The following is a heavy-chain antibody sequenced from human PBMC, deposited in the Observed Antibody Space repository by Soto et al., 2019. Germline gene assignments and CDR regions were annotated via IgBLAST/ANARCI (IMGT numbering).Heavy chain of an antibody. CDR3: AHRPDTAIPFDY. CDR2: IYWDDDK. V-gene: IGHV2-5*02. J-gene: IGHJ4*02. Sequence: SGPTLVNPTQTLTLTCTFSGFSLSTSGVGVGWIRQPPGKALEWLALIYWDDDKRYSPSLKSRLTITKDTSKNQVVLTMTNMDHVVTATYYCAHRPDTAIPFDYWGQRTLVTVSS. CDR1: GFSLSTSGVG. D-gene: IGHD5-18*01.